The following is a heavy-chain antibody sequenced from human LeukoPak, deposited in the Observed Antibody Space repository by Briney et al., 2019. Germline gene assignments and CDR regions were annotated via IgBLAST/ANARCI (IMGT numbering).Heavy chain of an antibody. Sequence: KASETLSLTCTVSGDSLTSGSRYWSWIRQPAGKGLEWIGLFYSSTRTTYNPSLESRVTISGDTAKNQFSLKLDSVTAADTAVYFCARCMSELDYGDYAYYYHMDVWGKGTTVTVSS. CDR1: GDSLTSGSRY. V-gene: IGHV4-61*02. J-gene: IGHJ6*04. D-gene: IGHD4-17*01. CDR3: ARCMSELDYGDYAYYYHMDV. CDR2: FYSSTRT.